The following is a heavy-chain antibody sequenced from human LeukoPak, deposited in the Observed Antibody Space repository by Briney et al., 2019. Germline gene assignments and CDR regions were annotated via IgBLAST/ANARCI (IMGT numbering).Heavy chain of an antibody. CDR3: AKSVQYYDSSGYS. D-gene: IGHD3-22*01. Sequence: HPGGSLRLSCAASGFPFNSYVMSWVRQAPGKGLEWVSAISGRGGSTYYADSVKGRFTISRDNSKDTLYLQMNSLRAEDTAVYYCAKSVQYYDSSGYSWGQGTLVTVSS. V-gene: IGHV3-23*01. CDR2: ISGRGGST. J-gene: IGHJ5*02. CDR1: GFPFNSYV.